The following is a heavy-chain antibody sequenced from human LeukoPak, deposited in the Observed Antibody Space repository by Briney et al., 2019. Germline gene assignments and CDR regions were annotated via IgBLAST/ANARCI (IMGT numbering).Heavy chain of an antibody. V-gene: IGHV3-23*01. Sequence: GGSLRLSCAASGFTFSSSAMSWVRKAPGKGLEWVSGISGSGGTTHYADSVKGRFTISRDNSKNTLYLQMNSLRAEDTAVYYCAKVGIEQWLSQGQFFDYWGQGTLVTVSS. CDR2: ISGSGGTT. CDR1: GFTFSSSA. J-gene: IGHJ4*02. D-gene: IGHD6-19*01. CDR3: AKVGIEQWLSQGQFFDY.